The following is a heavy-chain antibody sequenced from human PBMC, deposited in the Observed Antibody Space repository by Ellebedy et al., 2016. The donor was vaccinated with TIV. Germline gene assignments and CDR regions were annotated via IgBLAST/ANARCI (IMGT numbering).Heavy chain of an antibody. CDR3: ARDGTEGTMVRGVIYYYYGMDV. D-gene: IGHD3-10*01. CDR1: GGTFSSYA. V-gene: IGHV1-69*06. Sequence: SVKVSRXASGGTFSSYAISWVRQAPGQGLEWLGGIIPIFGTANYAQKFQGRVTITADKSTSTAYMELSSLRSEDTAVYYCARDGTEGTMVRGVIYYYYGMDVWGQGTTVTVSS. CDR2: IIPIFGTA. J-gene: IGHJ6*02.